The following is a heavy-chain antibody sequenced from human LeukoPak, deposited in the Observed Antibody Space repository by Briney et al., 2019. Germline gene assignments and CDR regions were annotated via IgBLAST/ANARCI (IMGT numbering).Heavy chain of an antibody. CDR3: ARDLAHYDSSGYCRDC. J-gene: IGHJ4*02. Sequence: GGSLRLSCAASGFTFSSYAMHWVRQAPGKGLEWVAVISYDGSNKYYADSVKGRFTTSRDNSKNTLYLQMNSLRAEDTAVYYCARDLAHYDSSGYCRDCWGQGTLVTVSS. CDR1: GFTFSSYA. D-gene: IGHD3-22*01. CDR2: ISYDGSNK. V-gene: IGHV3-30-3*01.